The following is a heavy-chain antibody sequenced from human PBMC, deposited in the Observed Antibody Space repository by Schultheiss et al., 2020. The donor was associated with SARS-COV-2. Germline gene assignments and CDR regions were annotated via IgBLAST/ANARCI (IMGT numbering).Heavy chain of an antibody. J-gene: IGHJ6*02. V-gene: IGHV3-30*03. CDR3: TTFAYDSSGYYRYYYYGMDV. Sequence: GGSLRLSCAASGFTFSTYNMNWVRQAPGKGLEWVAVISYDGSNKYYADSVKGRFTISRDNSKNTLYLQMNSLKTEDTAVYYCTTFAYDSSGYYRYYYYGMDVWGQGTTVTVSS. CDR2: ISYDGSNK. D-gene: IGHD3-22*01. CDR1: GFTFSTYN.